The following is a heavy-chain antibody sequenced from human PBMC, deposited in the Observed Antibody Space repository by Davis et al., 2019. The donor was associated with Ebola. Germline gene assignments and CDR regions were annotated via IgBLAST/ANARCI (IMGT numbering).Heavy chain of an antibody. Sequence: GESLKISCAASGFTFSTYAMHWVRQAPGKGLVWVSRINFDGTGTTYADSVKGRFTVSRDNAKNTLFLQMNSLRAEDTAIYYCAKGDKISQVYYYYAMDVWGQGTTVTVYS. CDR2: INFDGTGT. V-gene: IGHV3-74*01. CDR1: GFTFSTYA. CDR3: AKGDKISQVYYYYAMDV. J-gene: IGHJ6*02.